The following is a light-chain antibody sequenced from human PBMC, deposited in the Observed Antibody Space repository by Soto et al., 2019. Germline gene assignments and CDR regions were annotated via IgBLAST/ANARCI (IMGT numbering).Light chain of an antibody. J-gene: IGLJ3*02. Sequence: QSVLTQPPSVSGAPGQTVTISCTGNSSNLGAGYDVHWYQQLPGAAPKLIIFGNSNRPSGVPERFSGSKSGNSASLAIAGVQAEDEADYYCQAYDYSMTAFVFGGGTKLTVL. CDR1: SSNLGAGYD. CDR3: QAYDYSMTAFV. CDR2: GNS. V-gene: IGLV1-40*01.